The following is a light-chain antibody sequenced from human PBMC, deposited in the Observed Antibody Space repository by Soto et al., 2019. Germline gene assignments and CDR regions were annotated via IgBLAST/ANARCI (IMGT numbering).Light chain of an antibody. CDR3: QQYNNWPRT. CDR2: GAS. V-gene: IGKV3-15*01. CDR1: QSVSGN. Sequence: EIVMTQSPATLSVSPGERATLSCRASQSVSGNLAWYQQKPGPAPRLLINGASTGATGIPARFSGSGSGTEFTLTISSLQSEDFAVYYCQQYNNWPRTFGQGTKVEIK. J-gene: IGKJ1*01.